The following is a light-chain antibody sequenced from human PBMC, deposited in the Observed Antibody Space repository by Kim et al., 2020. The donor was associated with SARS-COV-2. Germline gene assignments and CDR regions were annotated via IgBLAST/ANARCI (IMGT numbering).Light chain of an antibody. CDR3: AVWDDSLNGVV. CDR2: RDD. J-gene: IGLJ2*01. CDR1: RSNIGSNS. Sequence: QSVLTQPPSASGTPGQRVTISCSGSRSNIGSNSVNWYQQLPGTAPKLLIYRDDERPSGVPDRFSGSKSGASASVAISGLQSEDEADYYCAVWDDSLNGVVFGGGTKLTVL. V-gene: IGLV1-44*01.